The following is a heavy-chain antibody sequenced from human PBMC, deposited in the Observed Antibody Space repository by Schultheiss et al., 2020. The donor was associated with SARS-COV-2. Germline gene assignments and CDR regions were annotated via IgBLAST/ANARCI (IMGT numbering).Heavy chain of an antibody. CDR2: VSGSGANT. D-gene: IGHD4-11*01. CDR1: GFTFSSYP. CDR3: AKIMTPVTSYYYGMDV. V-gene: IGHV3-23*01. Sequence: GESLKISCAASGFTFSSYPMIWVRQSPEKGLEWVSAVSGSGANTYYADSVKGRFTISRDNSKNTLYLQMNSLRVEDTAVYYCAKIMTPVTSYYYGMDVWGHGTTVTVSS. J-gene: IGHJ6*02.